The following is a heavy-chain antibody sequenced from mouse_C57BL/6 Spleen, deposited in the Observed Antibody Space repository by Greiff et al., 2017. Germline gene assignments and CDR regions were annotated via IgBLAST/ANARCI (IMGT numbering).Heavy chain of an antibody. V-gene: IGHV1-39*01. Sequence: EVQLQESGPELVKPGASVKISCKASGYSFTDYNMNWVKQSNGKSLEWIGVINPNYGTTSYNQKFKGKATLTVDQSSSTAYMQLNSLTSEDSAVYYCASLITTVVRWYFDVWGTGTTVTVSS. CDR1: GYSFTDYN. D-gene: IGHD1-1*01. CDR3: ASLITTVVRWYFDV. J-gene: IGHJ1*03. CDR2: INPNYGTT.